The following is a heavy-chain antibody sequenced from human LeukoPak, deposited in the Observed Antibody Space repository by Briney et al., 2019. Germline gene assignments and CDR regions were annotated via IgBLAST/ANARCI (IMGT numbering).Heavy chain of an antibody. CDR3: ARDRDSSGWLPVTFDY. CDR1: GYTFTSYG. D-gene: IGHD6-19*01. CDR2: VSAYNGNT. Sequence: GASVKVSCKASGYTFTSYGVSWVRQAPGQGLEWVGWVSAYNGNTNYAQKLQGRVTMTTDTSTNTAYMELRSLRSDDTAVYYCARDRDSSGWLPVTFDYWGQGTLVTVSS. J-gene: IGHJ4*02. V-gene: IGHV1-18*01.